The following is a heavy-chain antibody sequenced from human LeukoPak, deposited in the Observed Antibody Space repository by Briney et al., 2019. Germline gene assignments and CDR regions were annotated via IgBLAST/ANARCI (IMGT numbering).Heavy chain of an antibody. Sequence: SETLSLTCTVSGGSISSYFRSWIRQPPGKGLEWIGYINYSGNTNYNPSLKSRVTISVDTSKNQFSLKLNSVTAADTAVYYCARNIVVVPAAIGVFDIWGQGTMVTVSS. V-gene: IGHV4-59*01. J-gene: IGHJ3*02. CDR2: INYSGNT. D-gene: IGHD2-2*01. CDR1: GGSISSYF. CDR3: ARNIVVVPAAIGVFDI.